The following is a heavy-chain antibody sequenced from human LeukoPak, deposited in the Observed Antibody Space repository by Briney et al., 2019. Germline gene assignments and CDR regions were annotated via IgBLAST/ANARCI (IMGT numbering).Heavy chain of an antibody. CDR2: ISGSGANT. D-gene: IGHD4/OR15-4a*01. Sequence: GGSLRLSCAASGFTVSSNYMSWVRQAPGKGLEWVSAISGSGANTYYADSAKGRFTSSRDNSKNTLYLQMNSLRGEDTAVYCCAKDRMVTMGLGALDIWGPGTLVTVSS. V-gene: IGHV3-23*01. CDR1: GFTVSSNY. J-gene: IGHJ3*02. CDR3: AKDRMVTMGLGALDI.